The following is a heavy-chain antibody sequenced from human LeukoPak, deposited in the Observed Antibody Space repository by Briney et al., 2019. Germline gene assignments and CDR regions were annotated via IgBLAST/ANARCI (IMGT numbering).Heavy chain of an antibody. CDR1: GYSISSGYY. V-gene: IGHV4-38-2*01. J-gene: IGHJ4*02. D-gene: IGHD1-26*01. CDR2: INHSGST. CDR3: ARNGGYGKFDY. Sequence: SETLSLTCAASGYSISSGYYWGWIQPPPGNALEGIRTINHSGSTYYNPSLKSRFTISVDTSKNQFSLDLNSVTAADTAFYYCARNGGYGKFDYWGQGALVTVSS.